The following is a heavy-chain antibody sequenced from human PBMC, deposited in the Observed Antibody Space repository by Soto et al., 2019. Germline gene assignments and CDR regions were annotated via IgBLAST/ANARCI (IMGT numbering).Heavy chain of an antibody. CDR3: ARYYFDSSGYSNWFDP. Sequence: LSLTCAVSGGSITSGAYYWTWIRRHPGKGLEWIAYIHYSGRTYYNPSLKSRVTISVDTSNNQFSLKLSSVTAADTAVYYCARYYFDSSGYSNWFDPWGQGTLVTVSS. D-gene: IGHD3-22*01. J-gene: IGHJ5*02. CDR2: IHYSGRT. V-gene: IGHV4-31*11. CDR1: GGSITSGAYY.